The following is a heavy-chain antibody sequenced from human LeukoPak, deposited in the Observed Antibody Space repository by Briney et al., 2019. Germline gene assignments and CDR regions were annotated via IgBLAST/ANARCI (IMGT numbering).Heavy chain of an antibody. CDR1: GFTFSSYS. Sequence: GSLRLSCAASGFTFSSYSMNWVRQAPGKGLEWVSSISCSSSYIYYADSVKGRFTNSRDNAKNSLYLQMNSLRAEDTAVYYCARSGGRIYGLDVWGQGTTVTVSS. CDR3: ARSGGRIYGLDV. D-gene: IGHD3-16*01. V-gene: IGHV3-21*01. CDR2: ISCSSSYI. J-gene: IGHJ6*02.